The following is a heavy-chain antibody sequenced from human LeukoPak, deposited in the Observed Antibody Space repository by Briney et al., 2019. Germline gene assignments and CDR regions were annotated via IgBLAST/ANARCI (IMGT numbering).Heavy chain of an antibody. Sequence: SVKVSCKASGGTFSSYAISWVRQSPGQGLEWMGGIIPIFGTANYAQMFQGRVTITAYESTSTAYMELSSLRSEDTAVYYCARGGIVVVPAAMGVQGVDWFDPWGQGTLVTVSS. D-gene: IGHD2-2*01. CDR1: GGTFSSYA. J-gene: IGHJ5*02. CDR3: ARGGIVVVPAAMGVQGVDWFDP. CDR2: IIPIFGTA. V-gene: IGHV1-69*13.